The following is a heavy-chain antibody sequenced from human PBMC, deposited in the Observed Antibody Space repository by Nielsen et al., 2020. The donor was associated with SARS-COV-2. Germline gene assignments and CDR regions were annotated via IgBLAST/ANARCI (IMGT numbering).Heavy chain of an antibody. J-gene: IGHJ4*02. CDR3: ARWGSSGYPTDFDY. Sequence: GESLKISCAASGFSVSTNYMNWVRQAPGKGLEWVSVLYSGGTTYHADSVKGRFTISRDNSKNTLYLQMNSLRAEDTAVYYCARWGSSGYPTDFDYWGQGTLVTVSS. CDR1: GFSVSTNY. V-gene: IGHV3-53*01. CDR2: LYSGGTT. D-gene: IGHD3-22*01.